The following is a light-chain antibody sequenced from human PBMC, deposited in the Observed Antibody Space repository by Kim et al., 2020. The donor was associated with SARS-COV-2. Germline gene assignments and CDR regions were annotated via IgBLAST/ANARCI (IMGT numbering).Light chain of an antibody. Sequence: SYEMTQPPSVSVAPGKTARITCGGNDLGSHSVHWYQQKSGQAPVLIISYDNDRSSGIPERFSGSTPGNTATLTISMVGAGEEADKYCATWDSYSRPQSVF. CDR1: DLGSHS. CDR3: ATWDSYSRPQSV. CDR2: YDN. J-gene: IGLJ7*01. V-gene: IGLV3-21*04.